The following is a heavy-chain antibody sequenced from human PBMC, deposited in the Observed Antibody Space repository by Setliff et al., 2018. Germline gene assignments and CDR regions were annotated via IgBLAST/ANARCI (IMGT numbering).Heavy chain of an antibody. CDR1: GFTFSNAW. Sequence: PGGSLRLSCAASGFTFSNAWMNWVRQTPGKGLEWVARIKRKNEGGTTDYAAPVKGRFTISRDDSKNTQYLQMNSLRVDDTAMYYCVKGPNLIAYRAHDFWGRGTLVTVSS. V-gene: IGHV3-15*01. J-gene: IGHJ4*02. CDR2: IKRKNEGGTT. D-gene: IGHD2-21*01. CDR3: VKGPNLIAYRAHDF.